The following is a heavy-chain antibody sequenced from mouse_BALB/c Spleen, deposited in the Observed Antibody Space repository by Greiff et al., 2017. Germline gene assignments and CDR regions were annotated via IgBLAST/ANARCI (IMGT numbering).Heavy chain of an antibody. V-gene: IGHV1-9*01. CDR3: ARARYDY. J-gene: IGHJ2*01. CDR2: ILPGSGST. CDR1: GYSFSSYW. Sequence: VQLQQSGAELMTPSPSVSITCKVTGYSFSSYWIEWVKQRPGHGLEWIGEILPGSGSTNYNENFKGKATFTADTSSNTVYMQLSSLTSEDTAVYYCARARYDYWGQGTTLTVSS. D-gene: IGHD2-14*01.